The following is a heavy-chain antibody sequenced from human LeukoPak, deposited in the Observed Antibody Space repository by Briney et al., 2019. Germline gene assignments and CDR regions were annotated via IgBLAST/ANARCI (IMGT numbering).Heavy chain of an antibody. CDR2: ISAYNGNT. V-gene: IGHV1-18*01. J-gene: IGHJ4*02. Sequence: ASVKVSCKASGYTFTSYGISWVRQAPGQGLEWMGWISAYNGNTNYAQKLQGRVTMTTDTSTSTAYMELRSLRSDDTAVYYCARSKDIVVVPAAAFFDYWGQGTLVTVSS. D-gene: IGHD2-2*01. CDR3: ARSKDIVVVPAAAFFDY. CDR1: GYTFTSYG.